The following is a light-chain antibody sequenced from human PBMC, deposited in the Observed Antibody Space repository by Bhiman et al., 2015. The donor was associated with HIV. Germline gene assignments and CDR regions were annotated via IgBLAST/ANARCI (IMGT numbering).Light chain of an antibody. CDR3: GTWDSRLKAWV. V-gene: IGLV1-51*01. CDR2: ESN. Sequence: QSVLTQPPSVSAAPGQKVTISCSGSSANIGNNYVSWYQQFPGTGPRLIIYESNKRPSGISDRFSGSQSDAAATLDITGLRTGDEAYYYCGTWDSRLKAWVFGGGTKVTVL. J-gene: IGLJ3*02. CDR1: SANIGNNY.